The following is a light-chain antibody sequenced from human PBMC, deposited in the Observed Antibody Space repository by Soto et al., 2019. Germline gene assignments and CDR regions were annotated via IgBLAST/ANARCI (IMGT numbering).Light chain of an antibody. V-gene: IGLV1-44*01. CDR1: TSNIGGHA. CDR3: AAWDDNLTAWV. J-gene: IGLJ3*02. CDR2: SDN. Sequence: QSVMTQPPSASATPGQRVTISCSGSTSNIGGHAVNWYQQLPGSAPKLLIYSDNQRPSGVPDRFSGSKSGASASLAISGLQSDDEADYYCAAWDDNLTAWVFGGGTQLTVL.